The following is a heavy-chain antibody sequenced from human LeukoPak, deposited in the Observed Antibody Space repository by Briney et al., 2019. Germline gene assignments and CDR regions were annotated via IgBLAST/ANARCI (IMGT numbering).Heavy chain of an antibody. CDR3: ATGSPTRVYFDY. CDR2: IVVGSGNT. D-gene: IGHD2-15*01. V-gene: IGHV1-58*02. J-gene: IGHJ4*02. Sequence: GASVKVSCKASGFTFTSSAMQWVRQARGQRLEWIGWIVVGSGNTNYAQKFQERVTITRDMSTSTAYMELSSLRSEDTAVYYCATGSPTRVYFDYWGQGTLVTVSS. CDR1: GFTFTSSA.